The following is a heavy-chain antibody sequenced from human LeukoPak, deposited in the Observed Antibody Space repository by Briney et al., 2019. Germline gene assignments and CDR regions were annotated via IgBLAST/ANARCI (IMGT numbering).Heavy chain of an antibody. Sequence: SVKVSCKASGGTFSSYAISWVRQAPGQGLEWMGSIIPIFGTANYAQKFQGRVTITTDESTSTAYMELSSLRSEDTAVYYCARFICSSTSCYANAFDIWGQGTMVTVSS. CDR3: ARFICSSTSCYANAFDI. CDR1: GGTFSSYA. CDR2: IIPIFGTA. D-gene: IGHD2-2*01. J-gene: IGHJ3*02. V-gene: IGHV1-69*05.